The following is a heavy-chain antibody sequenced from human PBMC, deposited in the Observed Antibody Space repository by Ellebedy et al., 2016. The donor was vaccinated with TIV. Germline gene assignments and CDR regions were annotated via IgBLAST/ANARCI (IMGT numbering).Heavy chain of an antibody. CDR2: INQEGSQK. CDR3: ARVHGYSSGWYDAFDI. CDR1: GFTFSAFW. D-gene: IGHD6-19*01. Sequence: GESLKISXAASGFTFSAFWMSWLRQAPGKGLQWVASINQEGSQKYYLGSVRGRFTISRDNAKNSLYLQMNSLRAEDTALYYCARVHGYSSGWYDAFDIWGQGTMVTVSS. V-gene: IGHV3-7*03. J-gene: IGHJ3*02.